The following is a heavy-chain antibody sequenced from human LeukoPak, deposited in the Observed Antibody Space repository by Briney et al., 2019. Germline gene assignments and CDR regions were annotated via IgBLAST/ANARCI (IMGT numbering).Heavy chain of an antibody. J-gene: IGHJ4*02. CDR2: LSFDGRKE. V-gene: IGHV3-30*04. CDR3: ARDGGWGSRWFYGNDY. CDR1: GLSSTCYA. D-gene: IGHD6-13*01. Sequence: RGVRLACPASGLSSTCYAMHWVRSTPGQGMEWVAVLSFDGRKENYADSLKGRFTISRDTSKNTLYLQMNSLKAEDTAVYYCARDGGWGSRWFYGNDYWGQGTLVTVSS.